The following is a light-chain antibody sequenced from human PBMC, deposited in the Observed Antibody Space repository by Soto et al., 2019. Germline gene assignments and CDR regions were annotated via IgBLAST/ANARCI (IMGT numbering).Light chain of an antibody. V-gene: IGKV1-9*01. Sequence: DIHLTQSPSFLSASVGDRFTVTYRASQDISTYLAWFQQKPGKARQHLVYPASTLQGGVPSRFSGRGSGTEFSLTISSLQPEDFATYYCQQLRTYPYTFGQGTKVDIK. CDR2: PAS. CDR3: QQLRTYPYT. CDR1: QDISTY. J-gene: IGKJ2*01.